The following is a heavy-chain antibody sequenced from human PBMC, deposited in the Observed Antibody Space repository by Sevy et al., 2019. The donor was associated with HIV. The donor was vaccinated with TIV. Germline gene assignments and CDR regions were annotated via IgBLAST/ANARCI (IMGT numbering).Heavy chain of an antibody. Sequence: SETLSLTCTVSDGSISSGSYYWSWIRQPAGKGLEWIGHIYTSGSTNYNPSLKSRVTMSVDTSENQFSLRLSSVTAADTAVYYCARDGGYYSMDVWGQGTTVTVSS. D-gene: IGHD3-16*01. J-gene: IGHJ6*02. CDR1: DGSISSGSYY. V-gene: IGHV4-61*09. CDR2: IYTSGST. CDR3: ARDGGYYSMDV.